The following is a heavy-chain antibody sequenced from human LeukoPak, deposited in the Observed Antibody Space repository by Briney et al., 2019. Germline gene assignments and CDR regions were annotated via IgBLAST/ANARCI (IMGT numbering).Heavy chain of an antibody. CDR3: ARDLLADYGDYVLNWYFDL. D-gene: IGHD4-17*01. CDR2: IDISGST. Sequence: PSETLSLTCTVSGDSISSYYWSWIRQPAGKGLEWIGRIDISGSTNNNPSLKRRVSMSVDTSKNQFSLNLSSVTAADTAVYYCARDLLADYGDYVLNWYFDLWGRGTLVTVSS. J-gene: IGHJ2*01. V-gene: IGHV4-4*07. CDR1: GDSISSYY.